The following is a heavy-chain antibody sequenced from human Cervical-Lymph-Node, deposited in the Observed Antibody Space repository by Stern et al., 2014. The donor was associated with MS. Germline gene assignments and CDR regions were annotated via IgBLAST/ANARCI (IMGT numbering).Heavy chain of an antibody. D-gene: IGHD6-19*01. CDR2: IIPIFNTA. J-gene: IGHJ4*02. CDR1: GGTFSSRS. V-gene: IGHV1-69*01. Sequence: QLVQSGAEVRKPGSSVKVSCKASGGTFSSRSFSWVRQATGQGLEWMGQIIPIFNTANYAQKFQGRVTMTADGSTSTVYMELSSLRSEDTAVYYCAREGTETAVAAFDLWGQGTLVTVSS. CDR3: AREGTETAVAAFDL.